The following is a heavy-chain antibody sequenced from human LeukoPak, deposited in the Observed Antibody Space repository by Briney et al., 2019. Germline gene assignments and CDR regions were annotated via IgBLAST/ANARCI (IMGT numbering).Heavy chain of an antibody. CDR2: ISGSGGST. Sequence: GGSLRLSCAASGFTFSSYGMSWVRQAPGKGLEWVSAISGSGGSTYYADSVKGRFTISRDNSKSTLYLQMNSLRAEDTAVYYCAKDGSVWFGELYSYMDVWGKGTTVTISS. J-gene: IGHJ6*03. CDR1: GFTFSSYG. V-gene: IGHV3-23*01. D-gene: IGHD3-10*01. CDR3: AKDGSVWFGELYSYMDV.